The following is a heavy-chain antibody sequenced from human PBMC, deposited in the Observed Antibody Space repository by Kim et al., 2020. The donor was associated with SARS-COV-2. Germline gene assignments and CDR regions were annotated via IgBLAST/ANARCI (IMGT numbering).Heavy chain of an antibody. J-gene: IGHJ4*02. Sequence: ADSVKGRFTISRGNAKNSLYLQMNSLRAEDTALYYCAKDGQEQWLVPFDYWGQGTLVTVSS. CDR3: AKDGQEQWLVPFDY. D-gene: IGHD6-19*01. V-gene: IGHV3-9*01.